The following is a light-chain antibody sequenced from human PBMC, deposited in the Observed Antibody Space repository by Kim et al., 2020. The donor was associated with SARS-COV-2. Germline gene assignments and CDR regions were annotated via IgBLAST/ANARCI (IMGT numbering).Light chain of an antibody. Sequence: GKTVRTPCQGYSLRSYYASWYQQKPGQAPVLVIYGKNNRPSGIPDRFSGSSSGNTASLTITGAQAEDEADYYCNSRDSSGNHLVVFGGGTQLTVL. CDR2: GKN. J-gene: IGLJ2*01. CDR3: NSRDSSGNHLVV. V-gene: IGLV3-19*01. CDR1: SLRSYY.